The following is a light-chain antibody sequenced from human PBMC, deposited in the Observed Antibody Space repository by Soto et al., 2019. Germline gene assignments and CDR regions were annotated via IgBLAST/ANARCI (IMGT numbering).Light chain of an antibody. CDR3: QQSITTPLT. CDR1: QSVGRF. V-gene: IGKV1-39*01. CDR2: VAS. Sequence: DIQMTQSPSSLSASVGDRVTITCRASQSVGRFLNWYQQKPGKAPTVLINVASTLRSGVPSRFSGSGSGTDFNLTINSLQPEDFATYFCQQSITTPLTFGGGTKVEIK. J-gene: IGKJ4*01.